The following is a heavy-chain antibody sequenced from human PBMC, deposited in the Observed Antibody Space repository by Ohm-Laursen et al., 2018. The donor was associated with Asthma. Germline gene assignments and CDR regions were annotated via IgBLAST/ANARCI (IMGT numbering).Heavy chain of an antibody. V-gene: IGHV3-74*01. CDR1: GFTFTTFW. Sequence: GSLRLSCAASGFTFTTFWMHWVRQAPGKGLVWVSRINSDGRNTIYADSVKGRFTISRDNAKNSLYLQMNSLRAEDTAVYYCARDKPENGVNGYYYGMDVWGQGTTVTVSS. CDR2: INSDGRNT. CDR3: ARDKPENGVNGYYYGMDV. J-gene: IGHJ6*02. D-gene: IGHD2-8*01.